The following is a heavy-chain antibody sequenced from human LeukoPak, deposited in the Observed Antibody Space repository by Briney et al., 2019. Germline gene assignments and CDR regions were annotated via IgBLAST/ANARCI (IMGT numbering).Heavy chain of an antibody. CDR2: ISGSGGST. J-gene: IGHJ4*02. CDR1: GFTFSSYA. D-gene: IGHD2-2*01. V-gene: IGHV3-23*01. CDR3: AKYNCSSTSCQYYFDY. Sequence: PGGSLRLSCAASGFTFSSYAMSWVRQAPGKGLEWVSAISGSGGSTYYADSVKGRFTISRDNSKNTLYLQMNSLRAEDTAVYYCAKYNCSSTSCQYYFDYWGQGTLVTVSS.